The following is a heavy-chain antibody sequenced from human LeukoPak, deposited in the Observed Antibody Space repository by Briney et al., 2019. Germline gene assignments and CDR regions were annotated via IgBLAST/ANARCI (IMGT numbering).Heavy chain of an antibody. J-gene: IGHJ3*02. V-gene: IGHV3-9*01. Sequence: GRSLRLSCAASGFTFDDYAMRWVRQAPGKGLEWVSGISWNSGSIGYADSVKGRFTISRDNAKNSLYLQMNSLRAEDTALYYCAKDQGYSGYDGAFDIWGQGTMVTVSS. CDR1: GFTFDDYA. D-gene: IGHD5-12*01. CDR3: AKDQGYSGYDGAFDI. CDR2: ISWNSGSI.